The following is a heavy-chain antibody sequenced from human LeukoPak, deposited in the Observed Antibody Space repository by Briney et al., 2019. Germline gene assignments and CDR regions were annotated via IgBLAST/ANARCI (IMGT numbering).Heavy chain of an antibody. J-gene: IGHJ5*02. CDR2: IYTSGST. CDR3: ARGRAGGSMVRGVIDWFDP. CDR1: GGSTSSYY. D-gene: IGHD3-10*01. Sequence: SETLSPTCTVSGGSTSSYYWSWIREPAGKGLEWIGRIYTSGSTNYNPSLKSRVTMSVDTSKNQFSLKLSSVTAADTAVYYCARGRAGGSMVRGVIDWFDPWGQGTLVTVSS. V-gene: IGHV4-4*07.